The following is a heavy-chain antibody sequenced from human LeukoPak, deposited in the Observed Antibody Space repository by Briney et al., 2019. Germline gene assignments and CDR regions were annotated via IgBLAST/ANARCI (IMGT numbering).Heavy chain of an antibody. J-gene: IGHJ6*04. CDR3: ARQKCTSASCLAKNAFDI. V-gene: IGHV4-4*09. CDR1: GSISGYY. D-gene: IGHD2-2*01. Sequence: SETLSLTCTVSGSISGYYWSWIRQPPGKGLEWIGYIYTSGSTNYNPSLESRVTISVDTSKNQFSLDLSSVTAADTAVYYCARQKCTSASCLAKNAFDIWGKGTTVTVSS. CDR2: IYTSGST.